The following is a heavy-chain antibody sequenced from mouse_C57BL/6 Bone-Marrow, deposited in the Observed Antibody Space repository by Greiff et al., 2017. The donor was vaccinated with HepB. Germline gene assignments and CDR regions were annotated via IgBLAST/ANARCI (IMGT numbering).Heavy chain of an antibody. D-gene: IGHD2-4*01. CDR1: GYTFTSYW. CDR3: ARDDYAADWFAY. V-gene: IGHV1-50*01. CDR2: IDPSDSYT. Sequence: QVQLQQPGAELVKPGASVKLSCKASGYTFTSYWMQWVKQRPGQGLEWIGEIDPSDSYTNYNQKFKGKATLTVDTSSSTAYMQLSSLTSEDTAVYYCARDDYAADWFAYWGQGTLFTVSA. J-gene: IGHJ3*01.